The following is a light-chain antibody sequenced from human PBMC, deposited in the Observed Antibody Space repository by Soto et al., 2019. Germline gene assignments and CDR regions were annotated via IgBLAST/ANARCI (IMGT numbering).Light chain of an antibody. Sequence: QSALTQPPSASGSPGQSVTISCTGTSSDVGGYNYVSWYQQHPGKAPKLMIYEVSQQPSGVPDRFSGSKSGNTASLTVSGLQAEDEADYYCSSYAGSNNFVVFGGGTKLTVL. CDR1: SSDVGGYNY. J-gene: IGLJ2*01. CDR2: EVS. V-gene: IGLV2-8*01. CDR3: SSYAGSNNFVV.